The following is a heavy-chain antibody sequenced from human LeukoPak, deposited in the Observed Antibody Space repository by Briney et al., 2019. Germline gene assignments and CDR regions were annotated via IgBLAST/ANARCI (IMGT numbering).Heavy chain of an antibody. V-gene: IGHV4-34*01. D-gene: IGHD3-22*01. J-gene: IGHJ4*02. CDR2: INHSGST. Sequence: PSETLSLTCAVYGGSFGGYYWSWIRQPPGKGLEWIAEINHSGSTNYNPSLKSRVTISVDTSKNQVSLRLSSVTAADTAVYYCARGKNPRYYYDSSGSYFDYWGQGTLVTVSS. CDR1: GGSFGGYY. CDR3: ARGKNPRYYYDSSGSYFDY.